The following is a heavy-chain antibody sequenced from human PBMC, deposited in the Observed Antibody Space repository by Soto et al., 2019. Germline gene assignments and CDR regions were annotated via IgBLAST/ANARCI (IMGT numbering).Heavy chain of an antibody. D-gene: IGHD6-13*01. J-gene: IGHJ6*02. CDR1: GGSISSSSYY. CDR3: ARRGIAAAGPFGANYYYRMDV. V-gene: IGHV4-39*01. Sequence: PSETLSLTCTVSGGSISSSSYYWGWIRQPPGKGLECIGSISYSGSTYYNPSLKSRVTISVDTSKNQFSLKLSSVTAADTAVYYCARRGIAAAGPFGANYYYRMDVWGQGTTVTVSS. CDR2: ISYSGST.